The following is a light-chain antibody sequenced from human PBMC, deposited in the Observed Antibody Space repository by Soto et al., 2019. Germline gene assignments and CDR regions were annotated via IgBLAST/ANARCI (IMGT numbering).Light chain of an antibody. J-gene: IGKJ2*01. Sequence: DIVLTQSPATLSLSPGERATLSCRASQSVSSYLAWYQQKPCQAPRLLIYDASNRATGIPARFSGSGSGTDFTLTISSMGPEDSAGYDCHQGINWPRTFGQRTKLELK. CDR1: QSVSSY. V-gene: IGKV3-11*01. CDR2: DAS. CDR3: HQGINWPRT.